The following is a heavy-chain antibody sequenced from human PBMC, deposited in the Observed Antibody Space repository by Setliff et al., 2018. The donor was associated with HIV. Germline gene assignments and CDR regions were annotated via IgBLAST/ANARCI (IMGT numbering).Heavy chain of an antibody. D-gene: IGHD6-6*01. CDR1: GYTFTGYY. CDR3: ARDPAPSSSASYFQH. Sequence: ASVKVSCKASGYTFTGYYMHWVRQAPGQGLEWVGWISVGKGNTNYAQSLQGRVTMTTDTSTNTAHLEVRSLRSDDTAVYYCARDPAPSSSASYFQHWGQGTPVTVSS. J-gene: IGHJ1*01. CDR2: ISVGKGNT. V-gene: IGHV1-18*04.